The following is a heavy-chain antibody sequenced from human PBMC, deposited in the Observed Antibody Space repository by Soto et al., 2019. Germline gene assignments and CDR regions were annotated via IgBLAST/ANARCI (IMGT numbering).Heavy chain of an antibody. D-gene: IGHD3-22*01. V-gene: IGHV3-30-3*01. CDR1: GFPFSSYA. Sequence: GGSLKLSCAASGFPFSSYALHWVRLAPGKRLEWVAVISYDGSNKYYADSVKGRFTISRDNSKNTLYLQMSSLRVEDTAVYYCARGDYYDTSGPFSDAFDIWGQGTMVTVSS. CDR3: ARGDYYDTSGPFSDAFDI. J-gene: IGHJ3*02. CDR2: ISYDGSNK.